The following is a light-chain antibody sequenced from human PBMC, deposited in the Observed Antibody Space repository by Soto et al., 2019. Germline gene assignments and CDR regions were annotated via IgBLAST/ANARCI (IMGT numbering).Light chain of an antibody. CDR3: SSYAGSNSVV. CDR2: EVS. V-gene: IGLV2-8*01. J-gene: IGLJ2*01. CDR1: SSDVGGYNY. Sequence: QSALTQPPSASGSPGQSVTLACTGTSSDVGGYNYVSWYQQHPGKAPKLMIYEVSKRPSGVPDRFSGSKSGNTASLTVSGLQAEDEADYYCSSYAGSNSVVFGGGTKLNVL.